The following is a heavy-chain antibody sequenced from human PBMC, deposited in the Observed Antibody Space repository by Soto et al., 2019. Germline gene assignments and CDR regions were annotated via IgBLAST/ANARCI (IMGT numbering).Heavy chain of an antibody. D-gene: IGHD3-22*01. CDR3: ARRPLTFHYDTSAYLNWFDP. CDR2: IYPGDSDT. Sequence: GESLKISCKGSGYSFTSYWIGWVRQMPGKGLEWMGIIYPGDSDTRYSPSFQGQVTISADKSISTAYLQWSSLKASDTAMYYCARRPLTFHYDTSAYLNWFDPWGQGVLVNVS. V-gene: IGHV5-51*01. J-gene: IGHJ5*02. CDR1: GYSFTSYW.